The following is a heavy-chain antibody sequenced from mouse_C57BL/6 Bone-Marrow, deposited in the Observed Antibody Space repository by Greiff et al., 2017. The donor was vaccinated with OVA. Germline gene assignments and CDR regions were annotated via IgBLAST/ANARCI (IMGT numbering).Heavy chain of an antibody. CDR2: IWSGGST. V-gene: IGHV2-2*01. CDR1: GFSLTSYG. J-gene: IGHJ3*01. CDR3: ARNRGDDCYYFLAY. Sequence: VQLQESGPGLVQPSQSLSITCTVSGFSLTSYGVHWVRQSPGKGLEWLGVIWSGGSTDYNAAFISRLSLCKDYSNSPVFFKMNSLQADDAAINYCARNRGDDCYYFLAYWGQGTLVTVSA. D-gene: IGHD2-3*01.